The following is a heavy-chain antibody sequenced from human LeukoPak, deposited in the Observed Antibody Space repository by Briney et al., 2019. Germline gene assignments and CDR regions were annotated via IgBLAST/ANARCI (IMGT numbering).Heavy chain of an antibody. J-gene: IGHJ6*02. CDR2: IYYSGST. CDR1: GGSISTSTYY. V-gene: IGHV4-39*01. CDR3: ARQQSNWASGPGMDV. D-gene: IGHD7-27*01. Sequence: PSETLSLTCTVSGGSISTSTYYWGWIRQPPGKGLEWIGSIYYSGSTYYNPSLKSRVTISVDTSKNQFSLRLSSVTAADTAMYYCARQQSNWASGPGMDVWGRGTTVTVSS.